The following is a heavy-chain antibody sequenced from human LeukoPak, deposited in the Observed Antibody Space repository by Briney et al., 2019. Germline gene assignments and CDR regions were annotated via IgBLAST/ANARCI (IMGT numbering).Heavy chain of an antibody. J-gene: IGHJ4*02. D-gene: IGHD4-17*01. CDR3: VRDGDNLGRDFDY. Sequence: GGSLRLSCAASGFTFSSYWMHWVRQASGKGLVWVSQIISDGSRTYYADSVKGRFTISRDNTKNTLYLQMNSLRAEDTAVYYCVRDGDNLGRDFDYWGQGTLVTVSS. V-gene: IGHV3-74*01. CDR1: GFTFSSYW. CDR2: IISDGSRT.